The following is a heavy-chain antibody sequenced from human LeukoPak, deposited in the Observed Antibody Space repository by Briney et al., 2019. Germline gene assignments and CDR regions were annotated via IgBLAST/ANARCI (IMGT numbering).Heavy chain of an antibody. V-gene: IGHV1-18*04. J-gene: IGHJ4*02. CDR3: AREALYYFDY. CDR2: ISAYNGNT. Sequence: ASVKVSCKASGYTFTGYYMHWVRQAPGQGLEWMGWISAYNGNTNYAQKLQGRVTMTTGTSTSTAYMELRSLRSDDTAVYYCAREALYYFDYWGQGTLVTVSS. CDR1: GYTFTGYY.